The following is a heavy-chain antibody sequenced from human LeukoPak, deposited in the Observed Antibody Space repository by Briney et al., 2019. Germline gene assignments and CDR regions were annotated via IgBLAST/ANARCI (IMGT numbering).Heavy chain of an antibody. J-gene: IGHJ4*02. V-gene: IGHV1-69*06. CDR1: GGTFSSYV. D-gene: IGHD3-22*01. CDR3: VRDYDIIGPQKNFFDY. CDR2: IIPMFGAV. Sequence: SVKVSCKASGGTFSSYVISWVRQAPGQGLQWMGGIIPMFGAVNYAQKFQGRVTITADKSTGTAYMELSSLRSEDTAVYYCVRDYDIIGPQKNFFDYWGQGTLVTVSS.